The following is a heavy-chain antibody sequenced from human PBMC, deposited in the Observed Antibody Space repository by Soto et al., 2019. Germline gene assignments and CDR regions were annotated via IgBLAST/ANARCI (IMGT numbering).Heavy chain of an antibody. Sequence: AETLSLTYTFAGGSISSDDYYCNWIRKPRGKELEWIWNIHYIGSTNYNPSLKGRVTISVDTPKKQLSLKLSSVTAADTVVYYCARLGWADYRGISDPWGQGTLVTVSS. D-gene: IGHD4-17*01. CDR3: ARLGWADYRGISDP. J-gene: IGHJ5*02. V-gene: IGHV4-61*08. CDR2: IHYIGST. CDR1: GGSISSDDYY.